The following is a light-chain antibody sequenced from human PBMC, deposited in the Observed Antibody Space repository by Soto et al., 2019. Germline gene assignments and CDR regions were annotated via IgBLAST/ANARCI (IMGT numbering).Light chain of an antibody. V-gene: IGKV3-20*01. Sequence: EIVLTQSPGTLSLSPGERATLSCRASQSVSSSYLAWYQQKPGQAPRLLLYGASSRATGIPDRFSGSGSVPDFTLTISRLEPEDFAVYYCQQYGSSPWTFGQGTKVEIK. CDR1: QSVSSSY. J-gene: IGKJ1*01. CDR2: GAS. CDR3: QQYGSSPWT.